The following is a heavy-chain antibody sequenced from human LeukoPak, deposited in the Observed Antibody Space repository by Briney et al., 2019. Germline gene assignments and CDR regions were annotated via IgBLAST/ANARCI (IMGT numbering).Heavy chain of an antibody. D-gene: IGHD1-26*01. CDR2: ISGSGGST. CDR3: ARAIVGATPTGMDV. V-gene: IGHV3-23*01. J-gene: IGHJ6*02. CDR1: GFTFSSYA. Sequence: PGGSLRLSCAASGFTFSSYAMSWVRQAPGKGLGWVSAISGSGGSTYYADSVKGRFTISRDNSKNTLYLQMNSLRAEDTAVYYCARAIVGATPTGMDVWGQGTTVTVSS.